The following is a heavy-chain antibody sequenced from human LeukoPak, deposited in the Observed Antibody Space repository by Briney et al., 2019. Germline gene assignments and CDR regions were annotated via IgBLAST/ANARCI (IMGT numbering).Heavy chain of an antibody. CDR2: VHISGKT. Sequence: KPSETLSLTCTVSGGSISNYYWSWIRQPAGKGLEWIGRVHISGKTNYNPSLKSRVTMSVDTSKNQFSLKLSSVTAADTAVYYCASPYCSGGSCYRFDYWGQGTLVTVSS. CDR1: GGSISNYY. V-gene: IGHV4-4*07. D-gene: IGHD2-15*01. CDR3: ASPYCSGGSCYRFDY. J-gene: IGHJ4*02.